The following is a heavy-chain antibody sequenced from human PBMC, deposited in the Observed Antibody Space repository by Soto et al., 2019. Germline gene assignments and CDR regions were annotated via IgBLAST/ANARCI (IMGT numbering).Heavy chain of an antibody. CDR3: ARGPSCGGDCYLFDY. Sequence: QVLLVQSGAEVTRPGASVKVSCKASGYTFTSYYMHWVRQAPGQGLEWMAMINPSGGRTKYAQIFQGRVTLPRDTSTGTVDMELSSLTSEDPAIYYCARGPSCGGDCYLFDYWGQGTQVTVSS. D-gene: IGHD2-21*02. J-gene: IGHJ4*02. V-gene: IGHV1-46*01. CDR2: INPSGGRT. CDR1: GYTFTSYY.